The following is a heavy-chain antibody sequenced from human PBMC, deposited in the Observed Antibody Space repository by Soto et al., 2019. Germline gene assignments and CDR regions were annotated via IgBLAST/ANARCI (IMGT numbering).Heavy chain of an antibody. V-gene: IGHV4-31*03. CDR2: IYYSGST. Sequence: LSLTCTVSGGSISSGGYYWSWIRQHPGKGLEWIGYIYYSGSTYYNPSLKSRVTISVDTSKNQFSLKLSSVTAADTAVYYCARGNAYYYDSSGYPGSDAFDIWGQGTMVT. CDR3: ARGNAYYYDSSGYPGSDAFDI. CDR1: GGSISSGGYY. J-gene: IGHJ3*02. D-gene: IGHD3-22*01.